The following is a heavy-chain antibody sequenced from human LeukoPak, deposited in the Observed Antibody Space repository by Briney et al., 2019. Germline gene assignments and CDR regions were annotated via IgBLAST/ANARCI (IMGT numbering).Heavy chain of an antibody. V-gene: IGHV4-59*12. CDR1: GGSISSYY. J-gene: IGHJ4*02. D-gene: IGHD6-13*01. Sequence: SETLSLTCTVSGGSISSYYWSWIRQPPGKGLEWIGYIYHSGSTYYNPSLKSRVTISVDRSKNQFSLKLSSVTAADTAVYYCARAISSSSSRYFDYWGQGTLVTVSS. CDR2: IYHSGST. CDR3: ARAISSSSSRYFDY.